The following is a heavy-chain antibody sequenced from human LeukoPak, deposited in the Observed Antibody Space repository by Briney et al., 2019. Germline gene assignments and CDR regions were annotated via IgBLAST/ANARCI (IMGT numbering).Heavy chain of an antibody. CDR1: VYTFSGYY. CDR2: INFNSGDT. J-gene: IGHJ4*02. CDR3: VRERGATVDY. D-gene: IGHD1-26*01. V-gene: IGHV1-2*02. Sequence: GASVKVSCKASVYTFSGYYIHWVRQAPGQGLEWMGWINFNSGDTNYAQKFQGRVTVTRDTSIGTTYMELSSLRADDTAIYHCVRERGATVDYWGQGTLVTVSS.